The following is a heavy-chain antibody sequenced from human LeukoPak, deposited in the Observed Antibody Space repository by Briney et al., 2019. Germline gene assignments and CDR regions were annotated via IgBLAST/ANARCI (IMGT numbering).Heavy chain of an antibody. CDR2: IYYSGST. J-gene: IGHJ6*03. CDR1: GGSISSYY. CDR3: ARAPDGDFYMDV. V-gene: IGHV4-59*01. Sequence: PETLSLTCTVSGGSISSYYWSWIRQPPGKGLEWIGYIYYSGSTNYNPSLKSRVTISVDTSKNQFSLKLSSVTAADMAVYYCARAPDGDFYMDVWGKGTTVTVSS. D-gene: IGHD4-17*01.